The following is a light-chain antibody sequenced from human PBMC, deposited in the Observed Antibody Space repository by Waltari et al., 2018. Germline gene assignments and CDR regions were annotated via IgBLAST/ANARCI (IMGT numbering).Light chain of an antibody. CDR3: TTHTSSSTYV. V-gene: IGLV2-14*01. J-gene: IGLJ1*01. CDR1: SSDVGDTNY. CDR2: DVS. Sequence: QSALTQPASVSGSPGQSITISCPGTSSDVGDTNYFPWYQQFPGKAPQLIIYDVSNRPSGVSNRFSGSKSGNTASLTISGLQAEDEADYSCTTHTSSSTYVFGTGTKVSVL.